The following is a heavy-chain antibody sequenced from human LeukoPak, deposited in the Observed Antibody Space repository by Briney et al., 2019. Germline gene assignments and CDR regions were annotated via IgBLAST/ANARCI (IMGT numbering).Heavy chain of an antibody. CDR1: GGSISSGSSYY. J-gene: IGHJ4*02. D-gene: IGHD6-13*01. Sequence: SETLSLTCTVSGGSISSGSSYYWAWIRQPPGKGLEWIGSIYYSGTTYYNPSLKSRVTISVDKSKNQFSLKLSSVTAADTAVYYCAREVRGSSWYSGCYFDYWGQGTLVTVSS. CDR2: IYYSGTT. V-gene: IGHV4-39*07. CDR3: AREVRGSSWYSGCYFDY.